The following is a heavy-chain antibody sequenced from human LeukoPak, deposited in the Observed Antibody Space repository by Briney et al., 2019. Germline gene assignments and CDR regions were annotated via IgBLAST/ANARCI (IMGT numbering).Heavy chain of an antibody. V-gene: IGHV3-9*01. D-gene: IGHD6-6*01. CDR3: VKHIKYSGTFSFDY. J-gene: IGHJ4*02. CDR1: GFTFDDYA. Sequence: GGSLRLSCAASGFTFDDYAMHWVRQAPGKGLEWVSGICWDSGRTDYADSVKGRFTISRDNAENSLYLQMNSLRPEGSALYYCVKHIKYSGTFSFDYWGQGTLVTVSS. CDR2: ICWDSGRT.